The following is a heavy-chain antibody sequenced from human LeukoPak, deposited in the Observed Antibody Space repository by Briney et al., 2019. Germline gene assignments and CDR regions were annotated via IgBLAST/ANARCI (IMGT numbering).Heavy chain of an antibody. CDR2: ISWNSGSI. D-gene: IGHD6-13*01. Sequence: GGSLRLSCAASGFTFSSYSMNWVRQAPGKGLEWVSGISWNSGSIGYADSVKGRFTISRDNAKNSLYLQMNSLRAEDTALYYCAKDQRSIAAAAFDYWGQGTLVTVSS. CDR3: AKDQRSIAAAAFDY. CDR1: GFTFSSYS. V-gene: IGHV3-9*01. J-gene: IGHJ4*02.